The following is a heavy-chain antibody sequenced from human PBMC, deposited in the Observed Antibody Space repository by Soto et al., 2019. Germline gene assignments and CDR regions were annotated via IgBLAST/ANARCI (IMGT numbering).Heavy chain of an antibody. CDR1: GYTLTELS. Sequence: ASVKVSCKVSGYTLTELSMHWVRQAPGKGLGWMGGFDPEDGETIYAQKFQGRVTMTEDTSTDTAYMELSSLRSEDTAVYYCATPFFSAIFGVVTNYGMDVWGQGTTVTVSS. J-gene: IGHJ6*02. CDR3: ATPFFSAIFGVVTNYGMDV. D-gene: IGHD3-3*01. V-gene: IGHV1-24*01. CDR2: FDPEDGET.